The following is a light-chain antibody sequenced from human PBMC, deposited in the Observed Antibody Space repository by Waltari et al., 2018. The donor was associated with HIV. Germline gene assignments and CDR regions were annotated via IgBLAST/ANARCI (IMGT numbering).Light chain of an antibody. CDR2: QDS. CDR3: QAWDSSTYV. CDR1: NLGDKY. Sequence: SYELTQPPSVSVSPGQTASITCPGDNLGDKYSCWYQQKPGQSPVLVIYQDSQRPSGIPERFSGSNSGNTATLTISGTQAMDEADYYCQAWDSSTYVFGTGTKVTVL. V-gene: IGLV3-1*01. J-gene: IGLJ1*01.